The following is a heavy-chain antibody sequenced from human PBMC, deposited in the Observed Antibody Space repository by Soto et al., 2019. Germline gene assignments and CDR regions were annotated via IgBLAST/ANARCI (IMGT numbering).Heavy chain of an antibody. CDR2: ISSSSNTI. CDR3: ARGVVVPAATYYYYYGMDV. V-gene: IGHV3-48*01. Sequence: GGSLRLSCAASGFTFSSYSMNWVRQAPGKGLDWVSYISSSSNTIYYADSVKGRFTISRDNAKNSLYLQMNSLRAEDTAVYYCARGVVVPAATYYYYYGMDVWGQGTTVTVSS. CDR1: GFTFSSYS. J-gene: IGHJ6*02. D-gene: IGHD2-2*01.